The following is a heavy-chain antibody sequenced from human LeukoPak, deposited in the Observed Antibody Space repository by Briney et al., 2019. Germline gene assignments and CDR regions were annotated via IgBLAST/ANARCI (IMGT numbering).Heavy chain of an antibody. D-gene: IGHD3-22*01. CDR3: ARGELYDSTCFDY. CDR2: ISSSSSYI. Sequence: GGSLRLSRAASGFTFSSYSMNWVRQAPGKGLEWVSSISSSSSYIYYADSVKGRFTISRDNAKNSLYLQMNSLRAEDTAVYYCARGELYDSTCFDYWGQGTLVTVSS. CDR1: GFTFSSYS. J-gene: IGHJ4*02. V-gene: IGHV3-21*01.